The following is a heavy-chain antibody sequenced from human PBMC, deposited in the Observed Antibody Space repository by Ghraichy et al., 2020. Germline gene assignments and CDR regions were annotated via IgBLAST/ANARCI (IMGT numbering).Heavy chain of an antibody. CDR3: ARVKEGDGYTFDY. V-gene: IGHV3-72*01. Sequence: LSLTCAASGFIFSDHYMDWVRQAPGKGLEWVGRTRNRAKRYTTEYAASVKGRFTISRDDSKNSLYLQMNSLKTEDTAVYYCARVKEGDGYTFDYWGQGTLVTVSS. J-gene: IGHJ4*02. CDR1: GFIFSDHY. D-gene: IGHD5-24*01. CDR2: TRNRAKRYTT.